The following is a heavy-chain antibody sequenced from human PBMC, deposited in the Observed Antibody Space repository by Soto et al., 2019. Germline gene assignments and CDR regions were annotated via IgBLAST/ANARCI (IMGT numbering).Heavy chain of an antibody. D-gene: IGHD1-20*01. Sequence: EVQLLESGGTLVQPGESLRLSCAASGFTFSSYAMSWVRQAPGKGLEWVSHISSDAITYYADSVKGRFTISRDNSKNTLYLQMNSLRAEDTAVYFCAKTYRHTAYITGILAAFDIWGRGTLVTVAS. V-gene: IGHV3-23*01. CDR3: AKTYRHTAYITGILAAFDI. CDR2: ISSDAIT. CDR1: GFTFSSYA. J-gene: IGHJ3*02.